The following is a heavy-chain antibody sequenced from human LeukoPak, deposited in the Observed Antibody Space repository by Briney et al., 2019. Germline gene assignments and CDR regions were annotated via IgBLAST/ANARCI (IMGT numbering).Heavy chain of an antibody. Sequence: ASVKVSCKASGYTFDGFYLNWVRQAPGQGLEWMGWINPKSGGTTYAQKFQGRVTMTRGTSISTAYMELSSLRSDDTAVYYCARDWYGGSSRYNWFDPWGQGTLVTVSS. CDR3: ARDWYGGSSRYNWFDP. D-gene: IGHD6-6*01. V-gene: IGHV1-2*02. CDR2: INPKSGGT. CDR1: GYTFDGFY. J-gene: IGHJ5*02.